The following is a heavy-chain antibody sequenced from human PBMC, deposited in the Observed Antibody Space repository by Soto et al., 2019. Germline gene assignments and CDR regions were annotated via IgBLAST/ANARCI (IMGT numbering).Heavy chain of an antibody. D-gene: IGHD1-26*01. CDR1: GGSITRSSYY. CDR2: ISDSGST. Sequence: QLQLQESGPGLVKPSETLSLTCTVSGGSITRSSYYCGWIRKPPGKGLEWIASISDSGSTYYKPSFKRRVTISVDTAKNQFSLKLSSVTAADTAVYYCARLSWDVDYRGQGTLVTVSS. V-gene: IGHV4-39*01. J-gene: IGHJ4*02. CDR3: ARLSWDVDY.